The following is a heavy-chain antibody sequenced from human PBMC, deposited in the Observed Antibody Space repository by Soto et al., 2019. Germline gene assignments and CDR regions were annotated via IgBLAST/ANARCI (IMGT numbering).Heavy chain of an antibody. Sequence: SETLSLTCAVYSGSFSGYYWSWIRQPPGKGLEWIGYIYYSGSTNYNPSLKRRVTISVDTSKNQFSLKLSSVTAADTAVYYCARRGPYYYYGMDVWGQGTTVTVSS. CDR1: SGSFSGYY. V-gene: IGHV4-59*01. D-gene: IGHD3-10*01. CDR3: ARRGPYYYYGMDV. CDR2: IYYSGST. J-gene: IGHJ6*02.